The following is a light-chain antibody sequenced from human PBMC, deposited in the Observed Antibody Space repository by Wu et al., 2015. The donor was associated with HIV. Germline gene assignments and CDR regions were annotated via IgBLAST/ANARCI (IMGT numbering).Light chain of an antibody. CDR3: QQSYSAWT. CDR2: AAS. CDR1: QSISSY. V-gene: IGKV1-39*01. Sequence: DIQMTQSPSSLSASVGDRVTITCRASQSISSYLNWCQQKPGTAPKLLIYAASSLQSGVPSRFSGSGSGTDFTLSISNLQPEDFATYYCQQSYSAWTFGQGTKVDIK. J-gene: IGKJ1*01.